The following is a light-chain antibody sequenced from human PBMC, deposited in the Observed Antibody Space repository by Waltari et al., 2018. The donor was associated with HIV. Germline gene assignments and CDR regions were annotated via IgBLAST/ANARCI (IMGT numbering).Light chain of an antibody. J-gene: IGLJ2*01. V-gene: IGLV1-44*01. CDR2: NNN. Sequence: QSVLTQQPSASGTPGQRVTISCSGSSSNIGRNTVNWYQQLPGTAPKLLIYNNNQRPSGFPDLFSGSKSGTSAALAISGLQSEDEADYYCAAWDDSLNGVIFGGGTKLTVL. CDR3: AAWDDSLNGVI. CDR1: SSNIGRNT.